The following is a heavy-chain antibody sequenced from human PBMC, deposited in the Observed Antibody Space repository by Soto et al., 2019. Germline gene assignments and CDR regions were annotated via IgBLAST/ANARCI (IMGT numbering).Heavy chain of an antibody. CDR3: ARDSTYHDSSDYFDH. CDR2: IDRSGRNK. D-gene: IGHD3-22*01. Sequence: GGSLRLSCVASGFTFSSYEMNWVRQAPGKGLEWVSYIDRSGRNKYYADSVKGRFTISRDSAKNSLYLQMHSLTAEDTAVYYCARDSTYHDSSDYFDHWGQGTPVTVSS. J-gene: IGHJ4*02. V-gene: IGHV3-48*03. CDR1: GFTFSSYE.